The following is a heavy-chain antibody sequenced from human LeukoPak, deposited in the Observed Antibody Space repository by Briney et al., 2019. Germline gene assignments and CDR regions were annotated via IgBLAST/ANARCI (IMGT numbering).Heavy chain of an antibody. V-gene: IGHV4-4*07. CDR2: IFSSGST. Sequence: PSETLSLTCTVSGDSISSYYWNWIRQPAGKGLAWIGRIFSSGSTSYNPSLKSRVTMSIDTSKNQFYLRLSSMTAADTAMYYCARMAEADYDRDSDRFDPWGQGTLVTVSS. J-gene: IGHJ5*02. CDR1: GDSISSYY. CDR3: ARMAEADYDRDSDRFDP. D-gene: IGHD4-23*01.